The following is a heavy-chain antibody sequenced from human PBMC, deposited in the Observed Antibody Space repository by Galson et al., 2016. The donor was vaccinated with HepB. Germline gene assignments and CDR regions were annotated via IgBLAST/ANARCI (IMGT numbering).Heavy chain of an antibody. CDR3: ARRSRDYYHGMDV. V-gene: IGHV1-46*01. Sequence: SCKASGYIFTSQYIHWVRQAPGQGLEWMGVINPSGGSTNYAQKFQGRFTMTSDTSTSSVYMELSSLRSEDTAVYYCARRSRDYYHGMDVWGQGILVTVSS. J-gene: IGHJ6*02. CDR2: INPSGGST. CDR1: GYIFTSQY.